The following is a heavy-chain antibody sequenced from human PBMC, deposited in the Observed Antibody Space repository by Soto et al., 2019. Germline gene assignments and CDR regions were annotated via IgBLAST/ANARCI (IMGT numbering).Heavy chain of an antibody. CDR3: AKEEPSYSSSAGDAFDI. D-gene: IGHD6-6*01. CDR1: GFTFSSYG. CDR2: ISYDGSNK. V-gene: IGHV3-30*18. Sequence: GGSLRLSCAASGFTFSSYGMHWVRQAPGKGLEWVAVISYDGSNKYYADSVKGRFTISRDNSKNTLYLQMNSLRAEDTAVYYCAKEEPSYSSSAGDAFDIWGQGTLVTV. J-gene: IGHJ3*02.